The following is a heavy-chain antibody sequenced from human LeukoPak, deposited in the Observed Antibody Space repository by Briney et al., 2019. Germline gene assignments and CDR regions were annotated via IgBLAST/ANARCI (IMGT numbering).Heavy chain of an antibody. Sequence: GGSLRLSCAASGFTFSSYAMSWVRQAPGKGLEWVSAISGSGGSTYYADSVKGRFTISRDNSKNTLYLQMNSLRAEDTAVYYCARGLGAIYYALDYWGQGTLVTVSS. D-gene: IGHD1-26*01. J-gene: IGHJ4*02. V-gene: IGHV3-23*01. CDR3: ARGLGAIYYALDY. CDR1: GFTFSSYA. CDR2: ISGSGGST.